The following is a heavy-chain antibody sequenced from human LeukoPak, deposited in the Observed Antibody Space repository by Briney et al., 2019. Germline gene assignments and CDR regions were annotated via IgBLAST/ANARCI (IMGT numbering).Heavy chain of an antibody. CDR2: ISVDGRTI. V-gene: IGHV3-48*03. Sequence: TGGSLRLSCAASGFTFSSYEMNWVRQAPGKGLEWVSYISVDGRTIYYADSVKGRFTISRDHAKNSLYLHMNSRRAEDTAIYYCARARGVKRGTFDSWGQGTLVTVSS. J-gene: IGHJ4*02. CDR1: GFTFSSYE. D-gene: IGHD1-1*01. CDR3: ARARGVKRGTFDS.